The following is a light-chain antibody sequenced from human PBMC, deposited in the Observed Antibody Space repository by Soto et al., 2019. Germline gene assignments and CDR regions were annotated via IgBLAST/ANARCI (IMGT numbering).Light chain of an antibody. CDR2: GAS. Sequence: EIVMTQSPATLSVSPGESATLSCRASQSVSSKLAWYQQKPGQAPRLLIYGASARATGIPARFSGRGSGTEFTLTISSLQSEDFAVYYCQQYNNWPPLTFGGGTKVEIK. V-gene: IGKV3-15*01. CDR1: QSVSSK. J-gene: IGKJ4*01. CDR3: QQYNNWPPLT.